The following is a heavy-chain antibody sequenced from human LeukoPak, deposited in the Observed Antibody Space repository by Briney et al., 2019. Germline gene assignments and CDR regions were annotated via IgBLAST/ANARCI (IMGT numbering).Heavy chain of an antibody. Sequence: GESLKISCKGSGYSFTSYWIGWVRQMPGKGLERMGIIYPGDSDTRYSPSFQGQVTISADKSISTAYLQWSSLKASDTAMYYCARQGCSSTSCPRPVDYWGQGTLVTVSS. D-gene: IGHD2-2*01. CDR1: GYSFTSYW. V-gene: IGHV5-51*01. J-gene: IGHJ4*02. CDR3: ARQGCSSTSCPRPVDY. CDR2: IYPGDSDT.